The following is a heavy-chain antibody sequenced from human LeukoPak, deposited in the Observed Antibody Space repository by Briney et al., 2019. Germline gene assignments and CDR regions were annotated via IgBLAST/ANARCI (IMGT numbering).Heavy chain of an antibody. CDR2: INHSGST. CDR1: GGSFSGYY. V-gene: IGHV4-34*01. CDR3: ARLLWFGGPVDY. Sequence: SETLSLTCAVYGGSFSGYYWSWIRQPPGKGLEWIGEINHSGSTNYNPSLKSRVTISVDTSKNQFPLKLSSVTAADTAVYYCARLLWFGGPVDYWGQGTLVTVSS. J-gene: IGHJ4*02. D-gene: IGHD3-10*01.